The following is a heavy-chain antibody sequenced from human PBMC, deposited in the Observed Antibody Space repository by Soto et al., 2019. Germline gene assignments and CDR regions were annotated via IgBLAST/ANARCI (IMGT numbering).Heavy chain of an antibody. J-gene: IGHJ5*02. CDR3: AGQDGCWRGSNGFDP. CDR2: VYYNGFT. Sequence: QLQLQQSGPGLVKPSEILSLTCTVSGGSITSSNYYWGWIRQPPGKGLQWIGNVYYNGFTYYNPSLKLPVTRSVHTSKTHFSLTLSPVTAADTAVYYCAGQDGCWRGSNGFDPWGQGTLVTVSS. D-gene: IGHD3-3*01. V-gene: IGHV4-39*01. CDR1: GGSITSSNYY.